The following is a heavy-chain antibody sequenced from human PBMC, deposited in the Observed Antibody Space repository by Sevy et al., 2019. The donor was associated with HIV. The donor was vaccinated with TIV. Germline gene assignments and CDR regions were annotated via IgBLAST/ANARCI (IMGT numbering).Heavy chain of an antibody. CDR2: IYSGGST. Sequence: GGSLRLSCAASGFTVSSNYMSWVRQAPGKGLEWVSVIYSGGSTYYADSVKGRFTISRDNSKNTLYLQMNSLRAEDTAVYYYARDLTMVRGIDHYYYYYGMDVWGQGTTVTVSS. D-gene: IGHD3-10*01. CDR3: ARDLTMVRGIDHYYYYYGMDV. J-gene: IGHJ6*02. V-gene: IGHV3-53*01. CDR1: GFTVSSNY.